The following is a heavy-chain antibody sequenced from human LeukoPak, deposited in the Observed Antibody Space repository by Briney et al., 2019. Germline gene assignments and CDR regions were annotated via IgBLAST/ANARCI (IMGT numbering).Heavy chain of an antibody. CDR1: GFTFSSYA. J-gene: IGHJ6*03. V-gene: IGHV3-23*01. D-gene: IGHD4-23*01. CDR2: ISGSGGST. Sequence: GGSLRLSCAASGFTFSSYAMSWVRQAPGKGLEWVSAISGSGGSTYYADSVKGRFTISRDNSKNTLYLQMNSLRAEDTAVYYCAVTGGNSAISYYYYYYMDVWGKGTTVTVSS. CDR3: AVTGGNSAISYYYYYYMDV.